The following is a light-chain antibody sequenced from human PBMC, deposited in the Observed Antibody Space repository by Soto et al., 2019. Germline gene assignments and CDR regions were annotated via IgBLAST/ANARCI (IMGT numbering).Light chain of an antibody. CDR2: DVI. V-gene: IGLV2-11*01. J-gene: IGLJ3*02. Sequence: QSALTQPRSVSGSPGQSVTISCTGTSSDVGGYNYVSWYQHHPGKAPKLMIYDVIQRPSGVPDRLSGSKSGNTASLTISGLQAEDEADYYCCSYAGSYTWVFGGGTKVTVL. CDR3: CSYAGSYTWV. CDR1: SSDVGGYNY.